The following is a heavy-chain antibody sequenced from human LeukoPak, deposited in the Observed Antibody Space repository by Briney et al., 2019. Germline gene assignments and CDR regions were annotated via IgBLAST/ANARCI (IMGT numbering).Heavy chain of an antibody. V-gene: IGHV3-74*01. Sequence: GGSLRLSCAASGFTFSSYWMHWVRQAPGKGLVWVSRINSDGSSTSYADSVKGRFTISRDNAKNTLYLQMNSLKTEDTAVYYCTTGAPALYYYDSSDDYWGQGTLVTVSS. CDR2: INSDGSST. CDR3: TTGAPALYYYDSSDDY. CDR1: GFTFSSYW. D-gene: IGHD3-22*01. J-gene: IGHJ4*02.